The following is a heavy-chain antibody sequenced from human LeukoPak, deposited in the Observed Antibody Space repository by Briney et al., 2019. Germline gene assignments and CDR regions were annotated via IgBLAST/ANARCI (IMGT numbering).Heavy chain of an antibody. CDR3: ARCAYYYDSSGLTIFDY. J-gene: IGHJ4*02. Sequence: GESLKISCKGSGYTFFTYWIGWVRQMPGKGLEWMGIIYPGDSDTRYSPSFQGQVTISADKSIRTAYLQWSSLEASDTAMYFCARCAYYYDSSGLTIFDYWGQGTLVTVSS. CDR1: GYTFFTYW. V-gene: IGHV5-51*01. D-gene: IGHD3-22*01. CDR2: IYPGDSDT.